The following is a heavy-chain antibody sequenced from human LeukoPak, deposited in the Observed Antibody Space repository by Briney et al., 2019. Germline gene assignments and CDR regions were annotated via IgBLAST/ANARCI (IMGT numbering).Heavy chain of an antibody. CDR3: AREGYSSGWYSYYYYYGMDV. CDR1: GGSISSSSYY. J-gene: IGHJ6*02. Sequence: SETLSLTCTVSGGSISSSSYYWGWIRQPPGKGLEWIGSIYYSGSTYYNPSLKSRVTISVDTSKNQFSLKLSSVTAADTAVYYCAREGYSSGWYSYYYYYGMDVWGQGTTVTVSS. D-gene: IGHD6-19*01. CDR2: IYYSGST. V-gene: IGHV4-39*02.